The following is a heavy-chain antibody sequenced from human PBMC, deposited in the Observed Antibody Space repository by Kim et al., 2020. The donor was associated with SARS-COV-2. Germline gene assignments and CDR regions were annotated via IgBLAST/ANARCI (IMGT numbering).Heavy chain of an antibody. Sequence: SETLSLTCTVSGVSISSSSYYWGWNRQPPGKGLEGIGSIYDSGRTYYNPSLKSRFTISVDASKNQFSLKLSSMTAADTAVYYCARETVVVVAATRWFDPWGQGTLVTVSS. J-gene: IGHJ5*02. D-gene: IGHD2-15*01. V-gene: IGHV4-39*07. CDR2: IYDSGRT. CDR1: GVSISSSSYY. CDR3: ARETVVVVAATRWFDP.